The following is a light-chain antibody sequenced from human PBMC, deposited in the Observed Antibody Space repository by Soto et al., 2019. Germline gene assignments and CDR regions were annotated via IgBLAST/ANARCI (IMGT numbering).Light chain of an antibody. J-gene: IGLJ1*01. CDR2: SNN. CDR3: AAWDDSLNGNV. Sequence: QLVLTQPPSASGTPGQRVTISCSGSSSNIGSNTVNWYLQLPGTAPKLLIYSNNQRPSGVPDRFSGSKSGTSAFLAISGLQSEDEADYYCAAWDDSLNGNVFGTGTKLTVL. V-gene: IGLV1-44*01. CDR1: SSNIGSNT.